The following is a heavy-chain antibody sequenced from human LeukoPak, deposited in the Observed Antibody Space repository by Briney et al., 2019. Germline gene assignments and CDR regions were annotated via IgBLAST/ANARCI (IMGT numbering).Heavy chain of an antibody. CDR1: GFTFSSYA. D-gene: IGHD1-26*01. CDR3: AKNRGGSYYSGSDY. V-gene: IGHV3-23*01. Sequence: GGSLRLSCAAAGFTFSSYAMNWVRQAPGKGLEWVSAVRGSDAGTSYADSVKGRFTISRDNSKNTLYLQMNSLRAEDTAVYYCAKNRGGSYYSGSDYWGQGTLVTVSS. CDR2: VRGSDAGT. J-gene: IGHJ4*02.